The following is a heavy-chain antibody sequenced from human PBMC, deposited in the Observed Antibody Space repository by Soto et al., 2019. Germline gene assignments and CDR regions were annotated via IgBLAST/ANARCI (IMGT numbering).Heavy chain of an antibody. Sequence: PGECLRLSCATCGFNSKGYGLHRIRYAPGGGLGYVSDNSSTRTYIHDADSCKGQFTSTKENAKNALKLEMNSLRDDSTAIYYCVREGSYDTSGKYSQAVCYWGQGTLVTVSS. CDR2: NSSTRTYI. CDR3: VREGSYDTSGKYSQAVCY. V-gene: IGHV3-21*05. J-gene: IGHJ4*02. CDR1: GFNSKGYG. D-gene: IGHD3-22*01.